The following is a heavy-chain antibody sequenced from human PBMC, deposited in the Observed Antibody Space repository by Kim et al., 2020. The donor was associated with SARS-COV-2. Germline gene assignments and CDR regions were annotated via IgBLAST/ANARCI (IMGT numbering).Heavy chain of an antibody. Sequence: YTPHHKTRVTRSVDTSKNPFSRNLSSVTAADTAVYYCARDEGTGYPYFDYWGQGTLVTVSS. D-gene: IGHD3-9*01. CDR3: ARDEGTGYPYFDY. V-gene: IGHV4-31*02. J-gene: IGHJ4*02.